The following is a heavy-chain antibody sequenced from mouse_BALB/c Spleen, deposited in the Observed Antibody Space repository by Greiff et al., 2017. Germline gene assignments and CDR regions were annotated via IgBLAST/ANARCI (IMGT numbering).Heavy chain of an antibody. J-gene: IGHJ4*01. CDR1: GFSLTSYG. Sequence: VMLVESGPGLVAPSQSLSITCTVSGFSLTSYGVHWVRQPPGKGLEWLGVIWAGGSTNYNSALMSRLSISKDNSKSQVFLKMNSLQTDDTAMYYCARGNSYAMDYWGQGTSVTVSS. V-gene: IGHV2-9*02. CDR2: IWAGGST. CDR3: ARGNSYAMDY.